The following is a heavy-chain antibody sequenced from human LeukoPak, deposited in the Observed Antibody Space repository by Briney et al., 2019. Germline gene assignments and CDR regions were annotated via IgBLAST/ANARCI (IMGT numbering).Heavy chain of an antibody. Sequence: ASVKVSCKASGYIFTSYDINWVRQAPGQGLEWMGWISAYNGNTNYAQKLQGRVTMTTDTSSSTAYMELRSLRSDDTAVYYCARSSTVVVTASDVWGQGTTVTVSS. CDR2: ISAYNGNT. D-gene: IGHD2-21*02. CDR1: GYIFTSYD. CDR3: ARSSTVVVTASDV. V-gene: IGHV1-18*01. J-gene: IGHJ6*02.